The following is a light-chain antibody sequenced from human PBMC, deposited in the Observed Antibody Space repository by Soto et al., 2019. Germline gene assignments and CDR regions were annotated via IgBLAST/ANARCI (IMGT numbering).Light chain of an antibody. V-gene: IGKV1-27*01. CDR3: QKYTSAPWT. J-gene: IGKJ1*01. Sequence: DIQMTQSPSSLSASVGDRVTITCRASQDISNFLAWYQQKPGKVPKLLIYGASTLQSGVPSRFSGSQSGTDFTLTISSLQPEDVATYYCQKYTSAPWTFGQGTKVEIK. CDR1: QDISNF. CDR2: GAS.